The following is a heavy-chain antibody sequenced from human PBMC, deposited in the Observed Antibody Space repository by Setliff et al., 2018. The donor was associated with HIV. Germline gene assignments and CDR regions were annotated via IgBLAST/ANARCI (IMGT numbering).Heavy chain of an antibody. Sequence: SETLSLTCAVYGGSFSGYYWSWIRQPPGKGLEWIGEIIHSGSTNYNPSLKSRVTISVDTSKNQFSLKLSSVTAADTAVYYCARTPGTGPHPPYYFDYWGQGTLVTVSS. CDR3: ARTPGTGPHPPYYFDY. CDR1: GGSFSGYY. V-gene: IGHV4-34*12. D-gene: IGHD3-9*01. J-gene: IGHJ4*02. CDR2: IIHSGST.